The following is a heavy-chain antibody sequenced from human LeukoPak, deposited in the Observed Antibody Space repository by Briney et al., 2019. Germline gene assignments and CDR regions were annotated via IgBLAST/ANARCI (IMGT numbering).Heavy chain of an antibody. CDR1: GFTFSTYS. D-gene: IGHD2-15*01. J-gene: IGHJ4*02. Sequence: GGSLRLSCAASGFTFSTYSMNWVRQAPGKGLGWVSSISSSSSYIYYADSVKGRFTISRDNAKNSLYLQVNSLRVEDTVVYFWARKSCSSGTCSLDYWGQGTLVTVSS. CDR2: ISSSSSYI. V-gene: IGHV3-21*01. CDR3: ARKSCSSGTCSLDY.